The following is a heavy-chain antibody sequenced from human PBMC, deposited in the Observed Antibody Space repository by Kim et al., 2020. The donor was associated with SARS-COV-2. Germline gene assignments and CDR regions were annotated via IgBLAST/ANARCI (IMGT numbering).Heavy chain of an antibody. CDR2: ISYDGSNK. J-gene: IGHJ4*01. D-gene: IGHD2-2*01. CDR1: GVTFSSSS. Sequence: GGSLRLSCAASGVTFSSSSMHWVRQAPGKGLEWVAVISYDGSNKYYADSVKGRFTISRDNSKNTLYLQMNSLGTEDTAVYYCARAGIGCSSTSCRRSYF. V-gene: IGHV3-30-3*01. CDR3: ARAGIGCSSTSCRRSYF.